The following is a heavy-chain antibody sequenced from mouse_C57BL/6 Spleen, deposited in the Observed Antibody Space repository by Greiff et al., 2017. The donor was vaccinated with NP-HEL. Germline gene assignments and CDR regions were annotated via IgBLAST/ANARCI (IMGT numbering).Heavy chain of an antibody. CDR2: ISGGGGNT. V-gene: IGHV5-9*01. Sequence: EVKLMESGGGLVKPGGSLKLSCAASGFTFSSYTMSWVRQTPEKRLEWVATISGGGGNTYYPDSVKGRFTISRDNAKNTLYLQMSSLRSEDTALYYCARHHYDGCYVLYAMDYWGQGTSVTVSS. CDR3: ARHHYDGCYVLYAMDY. CDR1: GFTFSSYT. D-gene: IGHD2-3*01. J-gene: IGHJ4*01.